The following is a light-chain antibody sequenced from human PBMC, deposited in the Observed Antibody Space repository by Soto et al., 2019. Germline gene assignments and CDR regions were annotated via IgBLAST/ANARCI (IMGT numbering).Light chain of an antibody. CDR2: EVS. Sequence: QSALTQPASVSGSPGQSITISCTGTSSDVGSYNLVSWYQQHPGKAPKLMIYEVSKRPSGVSNRFSGSKSGNTASLTISGPQAEDEADYYCCSYAGSSDVVFGGGTKVTVL. V-gene: IGLV2-23*02. CDR1: SSDVGSYNL. CDR3: CSYAGSSDVV. J-gene: IGLJ2*01.